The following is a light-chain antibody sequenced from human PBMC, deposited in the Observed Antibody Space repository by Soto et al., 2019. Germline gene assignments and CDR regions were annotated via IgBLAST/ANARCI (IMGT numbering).Light chain of an antibody. CDR2: DAF. V-gene: IGKV3-11*01. CDR3: QQRSNWPAYT. CDR1: LSVSSY. J-gene: IGKJ2*01. Sequence: EIVLTQAPATLSFSPGERATLSCRATLSVSSYLAWYQQKPGQAPRLLIYDAFNRATGIPARFSGSGSGTEFTLTISSLEPEDFAVYCCQQRSNWPAYTFGQGTKLEIK.